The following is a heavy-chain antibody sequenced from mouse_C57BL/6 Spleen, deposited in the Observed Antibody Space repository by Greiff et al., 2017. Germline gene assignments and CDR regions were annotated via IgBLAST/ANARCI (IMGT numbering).Heavy chain of an antibody. CDR2: IYPGDGDT. D-gene: IGHD4-1*01. V-gene: IGHV1-80*01. J-gene: IGHJ3*01. Sequence: QVQLQQSGAELVKPGASVKISCKASGYAFSSYWMNWVKQRPGKGLEWIGQIYPGDGDTNYNGKFKGKATLTADKSSSTAYMQLSSLTSEDSAVYFCARGELGREGWFAYWGQGTLVTVSA. CDR1: GYAFSSYW. CDR3: ARGELGREGWFAY.